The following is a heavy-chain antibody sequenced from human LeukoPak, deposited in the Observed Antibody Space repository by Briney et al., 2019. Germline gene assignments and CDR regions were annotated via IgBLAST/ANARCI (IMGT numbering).Heavy chain of an antibody. CDR3: AKGSKAVLFTRDYYMDV. J-gene: IGHJ6*03. CDR1: GFTFSTYA. Sequence: GGSLRLSCAASGFTFSTYAMQWVRQAPGKGLEGVAFIRYDGSNKYYADSVKGRFTISRDNSKNTLYLQMNSLRAEDTAVYYCAKGSKAVLFTRDYYMDVWGKGTTVTISS. V-gene: IGHV3-30*02. D-gene: IGHD6-19*01. CDR2: IRYDGSNK.